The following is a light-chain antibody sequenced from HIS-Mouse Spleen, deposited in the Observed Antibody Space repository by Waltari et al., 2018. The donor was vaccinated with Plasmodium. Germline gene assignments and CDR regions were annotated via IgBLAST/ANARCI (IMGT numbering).Light chain of an antibody. CDR2: AAS. CDR3: QQSYSTPPT. V-gene: IGKV1-39*01. J-gene: IGKJ4*01. Sequence: DIQMTQSPSSLSASVGDRVTINCRASPSISSYLNCYQQKPGKAPKLLIYAASSLQSGVPSRFSGSGSGTDFTLTISSLQPEDFATYYCQQSYSTPPTFGGGTKVEIK. CDR1: PSISSY.